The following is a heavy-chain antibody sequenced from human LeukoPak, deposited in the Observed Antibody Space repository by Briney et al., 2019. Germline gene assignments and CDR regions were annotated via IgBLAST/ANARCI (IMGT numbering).Heavy chain of an antibody. J-gene: IGHJ4*02. CDR2: IYYSGST. Sequence: SETLSLTCTVSGGSISSYYWSWIRQPPGKGLEWIGYIYYSGSTDYNPSLKSRVTISVDTSKNQFSLKLSSVTAADTAVYYCARVLGYCSSTSCYTGIGIFGVGPFDYWGQGTLVTVSS. V-gene: IGHV4-59*08. D-gene: IGHD2-2*02. CDR3: ARVLGYCSSTSCYTGIGIFGVGPFDY. CDR1: GGSISSYY.